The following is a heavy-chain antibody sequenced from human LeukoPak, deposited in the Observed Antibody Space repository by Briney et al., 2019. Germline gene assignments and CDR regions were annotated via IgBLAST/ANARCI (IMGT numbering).Heavy chain of an antibody. CDR2: INSEGGRT. Sequence: PGGSLRLSCAASGFRFRNYAMSWVRQAPGKGLVWVSRINSEGGRTFCADSVKGRFTISRDNAKNTLYLQMNSLRAEDTAVYYCARDQCSGANCQVALDYWGQGTLVTVSS. J-gene: IGHJ4*02. CDR3: ARDQCSGANCQVALDY. CDR1: GFRFRNYA. V-gene: IGHV3-74*01. D-gene: IGHD2-15*01.